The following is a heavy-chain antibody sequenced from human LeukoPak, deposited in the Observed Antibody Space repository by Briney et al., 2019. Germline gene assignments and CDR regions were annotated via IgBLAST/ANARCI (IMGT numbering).Heavy chain of an antibody. CDR2: IKGDGIST. CDR3: AKDHYWSIDY. V-gene: IGHV3-74*01. Sequence: PGGSLRLSCAASGFSFGSYAMSWVRHAPGQGLVWVSRIKGDGISTNYADSVKGRFTISRDIAKNTLYLQMNSLRAEDTGVYYCAKDHYWSIDYWGRGTLVTVSS. J-gene: IGHJ4*02. D-gene: IGHD3-3*01. CDR1: GFSFGSYA.